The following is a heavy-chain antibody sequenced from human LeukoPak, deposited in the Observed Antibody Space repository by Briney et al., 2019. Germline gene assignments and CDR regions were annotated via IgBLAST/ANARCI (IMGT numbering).Heavy chain of an antibody. D-gene: IGHD4-17*01. J-gene: IGHJ3*01. CDR1: GYTFYPYG. CDR3: ARDLPDYGDYSGYAFDF. V-gene: IGHV3-20*04. CDR2: IIWNGISA. Sequence: GGSLRLSCAASGYTFYPYGMRWVRQAPGKGLEWVSGIIWNGISAGYVESVKGRFTISRDNAKKSLYLQMNSLRVEDTALYYCARDLPDYGDYSGYAFDFWGQGTVVTVSS.